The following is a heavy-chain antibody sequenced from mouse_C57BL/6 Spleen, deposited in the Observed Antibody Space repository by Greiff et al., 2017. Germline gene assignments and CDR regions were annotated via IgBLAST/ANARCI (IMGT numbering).Heavy chain of an antibody. Sequence: QVQLQQPGTELVKPGASVKLSCKASGYTFTSYWMHWVKQRPGQGLEWIGNINPSNGGTNYNEKFKSKATLTVDKSSSTAYMQLSSLTSEDSAVYYCAREGVFYYDYDVGWYFDVWGTGTTVTVSS. CDR1: GYTFTSYW. V-gene: IGHV1-53*01. CDR2: INPSNGGT. D-gene: IGHD2-4*01. CDR3: AREGVFYYDYDVGWYFDV. J-gene: IGHJ1*03.